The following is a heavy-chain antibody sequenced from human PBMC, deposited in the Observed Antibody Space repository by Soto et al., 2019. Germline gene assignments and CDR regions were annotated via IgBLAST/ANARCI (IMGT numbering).Heavy chain of an antibody. CDR2: IIPIFGTA. V-gene: IGHV1-69*12. J-gene: IGHJ4*02. D-gene: IGHD5-12*01. CDR3: ARDSRPSYSGYDSFRLWFLDY. CDR1: GGTFSSYA. Sequence: QVQLVQSGAEVKKPGSSVKVSCKASGGTFSSYAISWVRQAPGQGLEWMGGIIPIFGTANYAQKFQGRVTITADESTSTAYMELSSLRSEDTAVYYCARDSRPSYSGYDSFRLWFLDYWGQGTLVTVSS.